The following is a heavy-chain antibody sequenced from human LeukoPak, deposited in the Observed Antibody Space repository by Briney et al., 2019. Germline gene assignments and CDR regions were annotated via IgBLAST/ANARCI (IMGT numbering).Heavy chain of an antibody. CDR2: IYHSGSA. CDR1: GGSISSSNW. Sequence: SGTLSLTCAVSGGSISSSNWWNWVRQPPGKGLEWIGEIYHSGSANYTPSLTSRVTMSVDKSKNQISLKLPSVTAADTALYYCARSRSDGYYYYYYYMDVWGKGTTVTVSS. J-gene: IGHJ6*03. D-gene: IGHD2-15*01. V-gene: IGHV4-4*02. CDR3: ARSRSDGYYYYYYYMDV.